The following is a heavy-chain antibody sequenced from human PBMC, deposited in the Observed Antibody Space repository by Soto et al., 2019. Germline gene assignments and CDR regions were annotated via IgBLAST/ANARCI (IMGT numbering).Heavy chain of an antibody. V-gene: IGHV3-23*01. Sequence: QPGGSLRLSCAASGFTFSRSAMSWVRQAPGKGLEWVSAISGSGGSTYYADSVKGRFTISRDNSKNTLYLQMNSLRAEDTAVYYCAKGSVVIMIVVVIMYFDYWGHGTLVTVSS. CDR3: AKGSVVIMIVVVIMYFDY. D-gene: IGHD3-22*01. CDR2: ISGSGGST. CDR1: GFTFSRSA. J-gene: IGHJ4*01.